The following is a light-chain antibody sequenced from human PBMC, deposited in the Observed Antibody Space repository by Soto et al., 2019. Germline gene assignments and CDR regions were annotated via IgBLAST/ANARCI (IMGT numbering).Light chain of an antibody. Sequence: QSALTQPASVSGSPGQPITISCIGTSSDVGAYNYVSWFQQHPGKAPKLMIYEVSNRPSGISNRFSGSKSGNTASLTISGLQTEDEADYYCSSFTSNSTVVFGGGTKLTVL. CDR2: EVS. J-gene: IGLJ2*01. CDR1: SSDVGAYNY. CDR3: SSFTSNSTVV. V-gene: IGLV2-14*01.